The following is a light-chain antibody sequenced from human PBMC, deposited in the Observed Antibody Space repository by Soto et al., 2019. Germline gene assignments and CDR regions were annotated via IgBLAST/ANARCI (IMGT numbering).Light chain of an antibody. CDR2: DAS. J-gene: IGKJ1*01. CDR1: QIVRSTY. Sequence: EIVMTQSPGTLSLSPGESATLSCRASQIVRSTYLAWYQQKPGQAPRLLIYDASSRATDIPDRFSGSGSGTEFTLTISRLEPEDFAVYYCQQYLTSPKTFGQGTKVDIK. CDR3: QQYLTSPKT. V-gene: IGKV3-20*01.